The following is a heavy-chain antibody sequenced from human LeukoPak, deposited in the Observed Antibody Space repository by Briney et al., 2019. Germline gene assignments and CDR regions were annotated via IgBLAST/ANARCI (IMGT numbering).Heavy chain of an antibody. CDR3: ARSRDYYGSGTYGMDV. Sequence: GGSLRLSCAASGFTFSTYAMHWVRQARGRGLEWVSVISYDGSSKYYADSVKGRFTISRDNSKNTLYLQMNSVRPEDTAVYHCARSRDYYGSGTYGMDVWGQGPTVTVSS. CDR2: ISYDGSSK. CDR1: GFTFSTYA. J-gene: IGHJ6*02. V-gene: IGHV3-30-3*01. D-gene: IGHD3-10*01.